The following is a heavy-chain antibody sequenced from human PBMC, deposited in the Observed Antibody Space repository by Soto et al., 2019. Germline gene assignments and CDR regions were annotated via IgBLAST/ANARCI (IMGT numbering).Heavy chain of an antibody. V-gene: IGHV4-59*11. CDR3: ARSHSFDPSIYHYYLDF. J-gene: IGHJ4*02. CDR1: DGKSVSLD. D-gene: IGHD3-3*02. CDR2: IYASGTI. Sequence: TVADGKSVSLDWRWFRQTQGGTLEWIGYIYASGTITYNPSLESRVTMSVDMPNNEFSLDLTSVTAADTAVYYCARSHSFDPSIYHYYLDFRGQGTLVTVS.